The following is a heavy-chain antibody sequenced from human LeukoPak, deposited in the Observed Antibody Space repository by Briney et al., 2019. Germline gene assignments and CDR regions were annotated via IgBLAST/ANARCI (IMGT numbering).Heavy chain of an antibody. D-gene: IGHD5-24*01. CDR1: ELTVSRNY. J-gene: IGHJ5*02. CDR2: IYTGGRT. CDR3: ARVEMATSSLDL. Sequence: GGSLRLSCTDSELTVSRNYMAWVRQAPGRGLECVSVIYTGGRTFYAASVRGRLTIPRDISKNTVSLQMNSLKAEDTAVYFCARVEMATSSLDLCGQGTLVIVS. V-gene: IGHV3-53*01.